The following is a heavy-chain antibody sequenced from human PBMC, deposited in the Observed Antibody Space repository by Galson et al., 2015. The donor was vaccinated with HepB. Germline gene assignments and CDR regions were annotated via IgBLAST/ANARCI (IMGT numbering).Heavy chain of an antibody. Sequence: SLRLSCAASGFTFSSYAMHWVRQAPGKGLEWVAVISYDGSNKYYADSVKGRFTISRDNSKNTLYLQMNSLRAEDTAVYYCARDPFSYDLSGESRTTLDYWGQGTLVTVSS. CDR3: ARDPFSYDLSGESRTTLDY. CDR2: ISYDGSNK. J-gene: IGHJ4*02. D-gene: IGHD5-18*01. V-gene: IGHV3-30-3*01. CDR1: GFTFSSYA.